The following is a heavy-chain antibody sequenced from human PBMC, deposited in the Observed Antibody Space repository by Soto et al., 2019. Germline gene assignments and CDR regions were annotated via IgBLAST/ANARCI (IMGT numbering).Heavy chain of an antibody. J-gene: IGHJ4*02. D-gene: IGHD6-19*01. V-gene: IGHV4-59*01. Sequence: WETLSLTCTVSGGSISSYYWSWIRQPPGKGLEWIGYIYYSGSTNYNPSLKSRVTISVDTSKNQFSLKLSSVTAADTAVYYCAGQWLARGFDYWGQGTLVTVSS. CDR1: GGSISSYY. CDR3: AGQWLARGFDY. CDR2: IYYSGST.